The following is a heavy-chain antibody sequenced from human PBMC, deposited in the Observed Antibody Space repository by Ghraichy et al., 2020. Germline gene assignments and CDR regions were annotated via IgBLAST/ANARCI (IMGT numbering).Heavy chain of an antibody. CDR3: ARGRGSYHTDYYYYYGMDV. J-gene: IGHJ6*02. Sequence: SETLSLTCAVYGGSFSGYYWSWIRQPPGKGLEWIGEINHSGSTNYNPSLKSRVTISVDTSKNQFSLKLSSVTAADTAVYYCARGRGSYHTDYYYYYGMDVWGQGTTVTVSS. CDR2: INHSGST. V-gene: IGHV4-34*01. D-gene: IGHD1-26*01. CDR1: GGSFSGYY.